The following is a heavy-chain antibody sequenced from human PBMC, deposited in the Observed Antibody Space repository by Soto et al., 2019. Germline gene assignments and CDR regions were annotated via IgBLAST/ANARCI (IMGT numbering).Heavy chain of an antibody. Sequence: HPGGSLRLSCAASGFTFSSYAMSWVRQAPGKGLEWVSAISGSGGSTYYADSVKGRFTISRDNSKNTLYLQMNSLRAEDTAVYYCAKEVTNSNRPSAFDWFTYDEGPCDYWGQGTLVTVSS. CDR2: ISGSGGST. V-gene: IGHV3-23*01. CDR1: GFTFSSYA. D-gene: IGHD3-9*01. J-gene: IGHJ4*02. CDR3: AKEVTNSNRPSAFDWFTYDEGPCDY.